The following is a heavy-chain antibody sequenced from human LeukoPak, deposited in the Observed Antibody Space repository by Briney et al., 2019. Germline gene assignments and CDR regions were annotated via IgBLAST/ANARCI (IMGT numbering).Heavy chain of an antibody. CDR1: GGSIHDYY. D-gene: IGHD2-15*01. CDR2: IYYRGNT. J-gene: IGHJ4*02. Sequence: SETLSLTCTVSGGSIHDYYFSWIRQPPGKGLEWVGYIYYRGNTNYNPSLKSRVTISEDTSKNQFSLELRSVTAADTAVYYCASQGYCNGGSCPFDSWGRGTLVTVSS. V-gene: IGHV4-59*08. CDR3: ASQGYCNGGSCPFDS.